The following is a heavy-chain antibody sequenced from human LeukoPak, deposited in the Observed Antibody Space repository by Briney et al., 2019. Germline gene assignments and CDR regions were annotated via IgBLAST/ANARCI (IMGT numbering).Heavy chain of an antibody. V-gene: IGHV1-69*05. CDR3: ARGPLGRNGDYFDY. D-gene: IGHD7-27*01. Sequence: SVKVSCKASGGTFSSYAISWVRQAPGQGLEWMGGIIPIFGTANYAQKFQGRVTITRDTSASTAYMELSSLRSEDTAVYYCARGPLGRNGDYFDYWGQGTLVTVSS. J-gene: IGHJ4*02. CDR1: GGTFSSYA. CDR2: IIPIFGTA.